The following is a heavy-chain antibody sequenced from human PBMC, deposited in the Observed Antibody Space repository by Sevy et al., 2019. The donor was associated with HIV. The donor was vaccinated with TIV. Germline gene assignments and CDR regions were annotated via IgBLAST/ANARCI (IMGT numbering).Heavy chain of an antibody. CDR2: IRYDGSNK. V-gene: IGHV3-30*02. D-gene: IGHD1-26*01. Sequence: GGSLRLSCAASGFTFSSYGMHWVRQAPGKGLEWVAFIRYDGSNKYYADSVKARFTISRDNSKNTLYLQMNSLRAEDTAVYYCARDYRDAFDIWGQGTMVTVSS. CDR3: ARDYRDAFDI. J-gene: IGHJ3*02. CDR1: GFTFSSYG.